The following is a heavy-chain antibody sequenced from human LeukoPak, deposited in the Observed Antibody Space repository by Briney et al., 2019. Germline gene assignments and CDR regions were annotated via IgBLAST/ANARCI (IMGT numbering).Heavy chain of an antibody. V-gene: IGHV1-8*01. CDR1: GYTFTSYD. CDR3: ARGRRIVGASRVFDY. J-gene: IGHJ4*02. Sequence: GASVKVSCKASGYTFTSYDINWVRQATGQGLEWMGWINPNSGDTGYAQKFQGRVTMTRNTSISTAYMELSSLRSEDTAVYYCARGRRIVGASRVFDYWGQGTLVTVSS. CDR2: INPNSGDT. D-gene: IGHD1-26*01.